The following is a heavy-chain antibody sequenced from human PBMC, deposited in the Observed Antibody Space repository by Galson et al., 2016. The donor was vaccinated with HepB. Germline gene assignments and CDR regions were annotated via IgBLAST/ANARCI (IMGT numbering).Heavy chain of an antibody. Sequence: SVKVSCKASGYTFVNTGLNWVRQAPGHGLEWLGRISNHNGTTRSSHYLQGRLTLTTDTSTSTAYMALRSLRSKDAAVDYCARGPWNYDYKEGMDLWGHGTVVTVSS. D-gene: IGHD1-7*01. CDR2: ISNHNGTT. CDR1: GYTFVNTG. V-gene: IGHV1-18*01. CDR3: ARGPWNYDYKEGMDL. J-gene: IGHJ6*02.